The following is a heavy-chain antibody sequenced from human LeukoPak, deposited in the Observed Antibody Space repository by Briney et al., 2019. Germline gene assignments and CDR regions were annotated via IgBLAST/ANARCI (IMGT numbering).Heavy chain of an antibody. CDR3: ARHSFGSTRCFDY. D-gene: IGHD2-2*01. J-gene: IGHJ4*02. Sequence: GESLKIPCKGSGYRFTTYWIGWVRQMPGKGLEWMGIIYPGDSDTTYSPSFQGQVTISADKSISTAYLQWSSLKASDTAMYYCARHSFGSTRCFDYWGQGTLVTVSS. CDR1: GYRFTTYW. V-gene: IGHV5-51*01. CDR2: IYPGDSDT.